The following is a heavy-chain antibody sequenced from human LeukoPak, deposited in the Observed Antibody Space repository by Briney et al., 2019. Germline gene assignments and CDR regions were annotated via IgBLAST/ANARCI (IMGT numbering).Heavy chain of an antibody. CDR3: ARGGVGATTYVWFDP. Sequence: GGSLRLSCAASGFTFSSYGMHWVRQAPGKGLEWVAVISYDGSNKYYADSVKGRFTISRDNSKNTLYLQMNSLRAEDTAVYYCARGGVGATTYVWFDPWGQGTLVTVSS. V-gene: IGHV3-30*03. CDR2: ISYDGSNK. CDR1: GFTFSSYG. D-gene: IGHD1-26*01. J-gene: IGHJ5*02.